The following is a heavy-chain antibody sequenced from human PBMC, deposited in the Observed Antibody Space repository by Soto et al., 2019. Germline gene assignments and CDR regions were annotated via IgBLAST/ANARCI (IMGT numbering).Heavy chain of an antibody. CDR2: ISRTGDSA. V-gene: IGHV3-23*01. Sequence: EVDLLESGGALVQPGGSLTLSCAASGFSFSDYAMSWVRQAPGKGREGVSSISRTGDSAYYADSVKGRFAISRDRSKNRLSLQMNSLRVEDTAVYYCAKGPDGSGYYHNWFDSWGQGTLITVSS. CDR1: GFSFSDYA. CDR3: AKGPDGSGYYHNWFDS. D-gene: IGHD3-22*01. J-gene: IGHJ5*01.